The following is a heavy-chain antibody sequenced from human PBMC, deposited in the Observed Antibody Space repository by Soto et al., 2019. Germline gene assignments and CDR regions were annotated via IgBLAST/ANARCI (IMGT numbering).Heavy chain of an antibody. CDR3: ARLIGNSWLDS. CDR2: IYYSGST. V-gene: IGHV4-31*03. CDR1: GGTISSGGYY. J-gene: IGHJ5*01. Sequence: SETLSLTCTVSGGTISSGGYYWSWIRQHPGKGLEWIGYIYYSGSTYYNPSLKSRININPDTSNNQVSLHLDSVTPDDTAVYYCARLIGNSWLDSWGQGTLVTVSS. D-gene: IGHD2-8*01.